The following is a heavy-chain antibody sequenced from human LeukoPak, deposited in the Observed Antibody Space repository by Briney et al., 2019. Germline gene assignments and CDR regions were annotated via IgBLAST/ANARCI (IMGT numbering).Heavy chain of an antibody. J-gene: IGHJ4*02. D-gene: IGHD6-6*01. CDR3: ARDRSVGVLPAPPFDF. Sequence: SETLSLTCTVSGGSISSNSYYWGWIRQSPGKGLEWVGSVFHSGNTYYNPSLKSRLTISADTSKNQFSLTLTSVTAADTAVYYCARDRSVGVLPAPPFDFWGQGTLVTVSS. CDR2: VFHSGNT. CDR1: GGSISSNSYY. V-gene: IGHV4-39*07.